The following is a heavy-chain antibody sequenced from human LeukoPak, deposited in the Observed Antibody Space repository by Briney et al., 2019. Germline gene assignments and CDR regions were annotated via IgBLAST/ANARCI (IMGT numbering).Heavy chain of an antibody. CDR2: ISSSSSTI. CDR1: GFTFSSYS. V-gene: IGHV3-48*01. CDR3: AKRIAAAGKYYFDY. Sequence: PGGSLRLSCAASGFTFSSYSMNWVRQAPGKGLEWVSYISSSSSTIYYADSVKGRFTISRDNAKNSLYLQMNSLRVEDTAVYYCAKRIAAAGKYYFDYWGQGTLVTVSS. D-gene: IGHD6-13*01. J-gene: IGHJ4*02.